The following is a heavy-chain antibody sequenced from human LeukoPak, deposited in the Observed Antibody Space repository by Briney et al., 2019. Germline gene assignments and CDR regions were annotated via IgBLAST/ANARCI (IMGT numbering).Heavy chain of an antibody. J-gene: IGHJ4*02. CDR1: GFTFRNYA. V-gene: IGHV3-23*01. Sequence: GGSLRLSCAASGFTFRNYAMSWVRQAPGKGLEWVSAISGSGANTYYEDSVKGRFTISRDNSKNTVYLQMNSLRAEDTAVYYCAKSIAASKPDYWGQGTLVTVSS. CDR3: AKSIAASKPDY. D-gene: IGHD6-13*01. CDR2: ISGSGANT.